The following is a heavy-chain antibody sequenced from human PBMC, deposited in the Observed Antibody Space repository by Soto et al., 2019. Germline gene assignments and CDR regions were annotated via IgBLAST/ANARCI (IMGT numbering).Heavy chain of an antibody. Sequence: GESLKISCKGSGYSFTSYWIGWVRQIPGKGLEWMGIIYPGDPDTRYSPSFQGQVTISADKSISTAYLQWSSLKASDTAMYYCARSFGVVNYYYYHMDVWGKGTTVTVSS. J-gene: IGHJ6*03. V-gene: IGHV5-51*01. CDR2: IYPGDPDT. CDR1: GYSFTSYW. CDR3: ARSFGVVNYYYYHMDV. D-gene: IGHD3-3*01.